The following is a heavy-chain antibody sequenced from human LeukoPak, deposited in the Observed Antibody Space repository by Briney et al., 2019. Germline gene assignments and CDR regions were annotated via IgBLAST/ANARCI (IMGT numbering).Heavy chain of an antibody. D-gene: IGHD1-26*01. Sequence: SVKVSCKGSGSTFSSYAISWVRQAPGQGLGWMGRIIPILGIANYAQKFQGRDTITADKSTSTAYMELSSLRSEDTAVYYCARDGEVGATPDWGQGTLVTVSS. V-gene: IGHV1-69*04. CDR3: ARDGEVGATPD. J-gene: IGHJ4*02. CDR1: GSTFSSYA. CDR2: IIPILGIA.